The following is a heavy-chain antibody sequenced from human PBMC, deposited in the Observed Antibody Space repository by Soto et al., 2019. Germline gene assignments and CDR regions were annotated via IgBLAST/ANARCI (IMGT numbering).Heavy chain of an antibody. J-gene: IGHJ5*02. CDR1: GRSISSGGFY. Sequence: PSDTLSLTCTVSGRSISSGGFYSSWIRQHPGKGLEWIGYIYYSGNTYYNPSLKSLVTISVDTSKNQFSLKLSSVTAADTAVYYCARSLVLRFLEWPSGNWLDPWGQGTLVTVSS. V-gene: IGHV4-31*01. CDR3: ARSLVLRFLEWPSGNWLDP. CDR2: IYYSGNT. D-gene: IGHD3-3*01.